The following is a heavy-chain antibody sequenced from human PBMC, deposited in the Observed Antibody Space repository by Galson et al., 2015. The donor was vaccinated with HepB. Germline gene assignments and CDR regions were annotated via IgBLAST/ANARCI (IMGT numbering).Heavy chain of an antibody. CDR3: ATSNKNLGELSPLDY. V-gene: IGHV1-69-2*01. J-gene: IGHJ4*02. CDR2: VDPEDGET. CDR1: GYTFTDYY. D-gene: IGHD3-16*02. Sequence: VKVSCKVSGYTFTDYYMHWVQQAPGKGLEWMGLVDPEDGETIYAEKFQGRVTITADTSTDTAYMELSSLRSEDTAVYYCATSNKNLGELSPLDYWGQGTLVTVSS.